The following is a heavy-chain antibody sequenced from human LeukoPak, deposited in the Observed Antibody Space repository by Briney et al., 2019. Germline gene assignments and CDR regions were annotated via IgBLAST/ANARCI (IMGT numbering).Heavy chain of an antibody. Sequence: PGGSLRLSCAASGFTFISYWMHWVRQAPGKGLVWVSRINGDGSSTDFADSVKGRFTISRDNAKNTLHLQMNSLRAEDTAVYYCARDAPGNTALDYWGQGTLVTVSS. CDR1: GFTFISYW. V-gene: IGHV3-74*01. D-gene: IGHD5-18*01. CDR2: INGDGSST. CDR3: ARDAPGNTALDY. J-gene: IGHJ4*02.